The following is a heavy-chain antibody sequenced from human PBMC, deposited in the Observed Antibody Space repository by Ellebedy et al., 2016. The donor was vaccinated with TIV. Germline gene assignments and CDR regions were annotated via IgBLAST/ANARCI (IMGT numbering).Heavy chain of an antibody. CDR2: MRQDGGDK. Sequence: GGSLRLSCVASGFSFSSYWMSWVRQAPGKGLEWVANMRQDGGDKYYVDSVKGRFTISRDNAKSSLYLQMNSLRAEDTAVYRCARDGAYGDYSPGYYGMDVWGQGTTVTVSS. J-gene: IGHJ6*02. D-gene: IGHD4-17*01. CDR3: ARDGAYGDYSPGYYGMDV. CDR1: GFSFSSYW. V-gene: IGHV3-7*03.